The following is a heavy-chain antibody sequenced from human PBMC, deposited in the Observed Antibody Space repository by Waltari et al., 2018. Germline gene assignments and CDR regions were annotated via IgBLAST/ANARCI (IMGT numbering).Heavy chain of an antibody. Sequence: QVQLVQSGAEVKKPGASVKVSCKASGYTFTGYYMHWVRQAPGQGLEWMGRINPNSGGTNYAQKFQGRVTMTRDTSISTAYMELSRLRSDDTAVYYCARDRHDFWSGYHGINWFDPWGQGTLVTVSS. CDR3: ARDRHDFWSGYHGINWFDP. CDR2: INPNSGGT. J-gene: IGHJ5*02. CDR1: GYTFTGYY. V-gene: IGHV1-2*06. D-gene: IGHD3-3*01.